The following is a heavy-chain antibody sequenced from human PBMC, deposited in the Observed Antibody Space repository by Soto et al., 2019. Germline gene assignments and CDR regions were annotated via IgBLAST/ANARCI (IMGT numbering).Heavy chain of an antibody. Sequence: GGSLRLSCAASGFTFSNAWMSWVRQAPGKGLEYVPAIRSNGGTTYYADSVKGRFTISRDNSKNTLYLQMTSLRAEDTAVYYCSLGELLSSGGFFDYWGQGPLVTLSS. V-gene: IGHV3-64D*06. D-gene: IGHD3-16*01. CDR1: GFTFSNAW. J-gene: IGHJ4*02. CDR3: SLGELLSSGGFFDY. CDR2: IRSNGGTT.